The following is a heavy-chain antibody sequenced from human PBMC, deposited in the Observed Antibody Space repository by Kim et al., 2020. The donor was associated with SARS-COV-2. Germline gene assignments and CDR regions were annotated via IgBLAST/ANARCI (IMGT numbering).Heavy chain of an antibody. J-gene: IGHJ5*02. CDR2: MDPNSGNT. D-gene: IGHD3-10*01. V-gene: IGHV1-8*01. Sequence: ASVKVSCKASGYTFTSYDINWVRQATGQGLEWMGWMDPNSGNTGYAQKFQGRVTMTRNTSISTAYMELSSLRSEDTAVYYCARGRYYGSGNGDWFDPWGQGTLVTVSS. CDR3: ARGRYYGSGNGDWFDP. CDR1: GYTFTSYD.